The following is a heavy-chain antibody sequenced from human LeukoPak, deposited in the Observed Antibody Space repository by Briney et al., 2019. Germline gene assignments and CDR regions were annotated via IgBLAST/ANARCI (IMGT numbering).Heavy chain of an antibody. CDR2: TYYRSKWYN. J-gene: IGHJ4*02. CDR3: ARSTRYYYDSSGYYPFDY. Sequence: SQTLSPTCAISGDSVSSNSAAWNWIRQSPSRGLEWLGRTYYRSKWYNDYAVSVKSRITINPDTSKNQFSLQLNSVTPEDTAVYYCARSTRYYYDSSGYYPFDYWGQGTLVTVSS. CDR1: GDSVSSNSAA. D-gene: IGHD3-22*01. V-gene: IGHV6-1*01.